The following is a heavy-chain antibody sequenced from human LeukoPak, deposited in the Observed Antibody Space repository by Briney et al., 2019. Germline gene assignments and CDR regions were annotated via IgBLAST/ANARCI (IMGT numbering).Heavy chain of an antibody. CDR3: ARQSYYGSGSYYNG. CDR1: GYSISSGYY. J-gene: IGHJ4*02. Sequence: PSETLSLTCAVSGYSISSGYYWGWIGQPPGKGLGWIGRIYHSGSTYYNPSLKSRVTISVDTSKNQFSLKLSSVTAADTAVYYCARQSYYGSGSYYNGWGQGTLVTVSS. V-gene: IGHV4-38-2*01. CDR2: IYHSGST. D-gene: IGHD3-10*01.